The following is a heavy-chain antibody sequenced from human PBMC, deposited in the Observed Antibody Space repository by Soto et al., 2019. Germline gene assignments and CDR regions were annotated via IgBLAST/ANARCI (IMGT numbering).Heavy chain of an antibody. CDR3: RRSSRYSTDV. CDR1: GDSIRSSSY. V-gene: IGHV4-39*01. CDR2: IFIIGNT. D-gene: IGHD6-13*01. Sequence: SETLSLTCTVSGDSIRSSSYWGWIRQPPGKGLEWIGSIFIIGNTFYNPSLKIQVTFSVATSKNFFSLNVFFLTAADTAVYYCRRSSRYSTDVWGQGTTVTV. J-gene: IGHJ6*02.